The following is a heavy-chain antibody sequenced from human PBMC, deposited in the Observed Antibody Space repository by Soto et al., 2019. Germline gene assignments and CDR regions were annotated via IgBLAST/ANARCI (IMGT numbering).Heavy chain of an antibody. Sequence: EVQLVESGGGLVQPGRSLRLSCEASGFTFENYAMHWVRQAPGKGLDWVSSISWNSGNIGYADSVKGRFTISRDNTRKSLYLQMNSLRDEDTAVYYCARDRGLQGSWDYWGQGTLVTVSS. CDR3: ARDRGLQGSWDY. CDR1: GFTFENYA. J-gene: IGHJ4*02. CDR2: ISWNSGNI. V-gene: IGHV3-9*01. D-gene: IGHD3-10*01.